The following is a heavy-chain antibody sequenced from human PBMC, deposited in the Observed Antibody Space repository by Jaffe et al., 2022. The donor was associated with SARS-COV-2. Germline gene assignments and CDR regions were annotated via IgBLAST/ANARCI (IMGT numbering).Heavy chain of an antibody. CDR1: GFTFSSYA. J-gene: IGHJ4*02. V-gene: IGHV3-30-3*01. D-gene: IGHD1-1*01. Sequence: QVQLVESGGGVVQPGRSLRLSCAASGFTFSSYAMHWVRQAPGKGLEWVAVISYDGSNKYYADSVKGRFTISRDNSKNTLYLQMNSLRAEDTAVYYCARNEKELDYWGQGTLVTVSS. CDR3: ARNEKELDY. CDR2: ISYDGSNK.